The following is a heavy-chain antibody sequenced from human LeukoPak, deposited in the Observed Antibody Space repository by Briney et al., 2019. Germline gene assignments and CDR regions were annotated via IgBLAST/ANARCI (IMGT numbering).Heavy chain of an antibody. CDR3: GGFGYEAAVDL. Sequence: GGSLRLTCAASGFTFSNYWMTWVRQAPGQGPEFLANIIPTGSETYYVDPVKGRFTISRDNAKNLLFLQMNSLRGEDTALYYCGGFGYEAAVDLWGRGTLVTVSS. CDR2: IIPTGSET. CDR1: GFTFSNYW. V-gene: IGHV3-7*01. D-gene: IGHD3-10*01. J-gene: IGHJ4*02.